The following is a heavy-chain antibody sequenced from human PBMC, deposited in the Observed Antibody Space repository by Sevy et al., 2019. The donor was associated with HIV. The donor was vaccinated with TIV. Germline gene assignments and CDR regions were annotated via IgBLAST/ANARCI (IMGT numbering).Heavy chain of an antibody. CDR3: AKGPARTFDV. Sequence: GGSLRLSCAASGFIFSGYTMSWVRQAPGKGLEWVSSISGSGGGTYYADSVKGRFTISRDNSKNTLYLKANSLGAEDTAVYYCAKGPARTFDVWGQGTMVTVSS. CDR2: ISGSGGGT. V-gene: IGHV3-23*01. J-gene: IGHJ3*01. CDR1: GFIFSGYT.